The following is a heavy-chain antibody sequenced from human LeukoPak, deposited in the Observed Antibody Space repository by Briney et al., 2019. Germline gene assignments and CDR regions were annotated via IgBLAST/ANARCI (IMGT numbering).Heavy chain of an antibody. J-gene: IGHJ4*02. D-gene: IGHD5-12*01. CDR3: ARAPGKFGRWINYYFDY. CDR1: GFTFSSYG. V-gene: IGHV3-30*02. Sequence: GGSLRLSCAASGFTFSSYGMHWVRQAPGKGLEWVAYIQNDGSNEQYADSVKGRFSISRDSSKNILYLQMNSLRAEDTAVYYCARAPGKFGRWINYYFDYWGQGTLVTVSS. CDR2: IQNDGSNE.